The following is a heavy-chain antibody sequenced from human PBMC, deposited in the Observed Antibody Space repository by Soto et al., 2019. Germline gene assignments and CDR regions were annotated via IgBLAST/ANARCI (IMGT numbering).Heavy chain of an antibody. CDR3: ANLVGRCTNGVCDAFDI. D-gene: IGHD2-8*01. V-gene: IGHV3-23*01. J-gene: IGHJ3*02. CDR1: GFTFSSYA. Sequence: GESLKISCAASGFTFSSYAMSWVRKAPGKGLEWVSAISGSGGSTYYADSVKGRFTISRDNTRSTLYQQMNSLRAEYTAVYYCANLVGRCTNGVCDAFDIWRQGTMVTVSS. CDR2: ISGSGGST.